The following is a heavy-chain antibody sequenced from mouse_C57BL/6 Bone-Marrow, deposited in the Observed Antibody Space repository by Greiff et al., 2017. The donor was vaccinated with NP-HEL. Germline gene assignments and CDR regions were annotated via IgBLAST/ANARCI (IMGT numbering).Heavy chain of an antibody. CDR1: GFSLTSYG. D-gene: IGHD2-1*01. J-gene: IGHJ4*01. CDR3: AKNSDGNCLYAMDY. V-gene: IGHV2-5*01. Sequence: VQLQQSGPGLVQPSQSLSITCTVSGFSLTSYGVHWVRQSPGKGLEWLGGRWRCGSTDSNAAVMSRLSITKDNSKSQVFCKMNSLQADDTAIYYCAKNSDGNCLYAMDYWVKEPQSPSPQ. CDR2: RWRCGST.